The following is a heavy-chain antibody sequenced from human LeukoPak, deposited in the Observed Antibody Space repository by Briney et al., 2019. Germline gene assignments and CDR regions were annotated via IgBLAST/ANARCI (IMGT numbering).Heavy chain of an antibody. CDR1: GFTFSSYS. CDR2: ISSGGTYI. V-gene: IGHV3-21*01. J-gene: IGHJ4*02. CDR3: ARDRSGYSGYECQAY. Sequence: GGSLRLSCAGSGFTFSSYSMNWVRQAPGRGLEWVSSISSGGTYIYYADSVKGRFTISRDNTKNSLYLQMNSLRAEDTAVYYCARDRSGYSGYECQAYWGQGTLVTVSS. D-gene: IGHD5-12*01.